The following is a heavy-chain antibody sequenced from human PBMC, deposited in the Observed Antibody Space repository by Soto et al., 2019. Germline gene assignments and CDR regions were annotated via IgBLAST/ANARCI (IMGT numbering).Heavy chain of an antibody. Sequence: QVQLVQSGAEVKKPGASVKVSCKASGYTFTTYSIHWVRQAPGQGLEWMGWIYTANGDTKYSQNLQGRATITRDTSTSTVYMELTSLRSEATAVYYCARDEDYWGQGTLVTVSS. J-gene: IGHJ4*02. CDR1: GYTFTTYS. CDR2: IYTANGDT. CDR3: ARDEDY. V-gene: IGHV1-3*04.